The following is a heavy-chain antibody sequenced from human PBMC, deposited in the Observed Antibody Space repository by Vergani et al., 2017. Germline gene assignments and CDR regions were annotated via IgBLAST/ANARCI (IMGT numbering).Heavy chain of an antibody. CDR3: ARGNPYVDFDI. Sequence: QVQLQQWGAGLLKPSETLSLICAVYGWSFSGYYWSWIRQPPGKGLEWIGEINQSGSTKNNPSLKSRVTISVDTSKNQFSLKLSAVTAADTAVYYGARGNPYVDFDIWGQGTMITVSS. D-gene: IGHD3-16*01. CDR2: INQSGST. V-gene: IGHV4-34*01. CDR1: GWSFSGYY. J-gene: IGHJ3*02.